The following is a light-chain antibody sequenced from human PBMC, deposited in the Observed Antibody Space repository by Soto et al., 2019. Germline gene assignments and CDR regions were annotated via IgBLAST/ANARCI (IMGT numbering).Light chain of an antibody. CDR1: QSLSNNY. J-gene: IGKJ1*01. CDR3: QQYSSSPVT. CDR2: GAS. Sequence: EIVLTHSPCTLSLSPLDRSTLSCRASQSLSNNYLAWYQQKPGQAPRLVIYGASSRATGIPDRFSASGSGTDFTLTISRLEPEDFAVYFCQQYSSSPVTFGQGTKVDIK. V-gene: IGKV3-20*01.